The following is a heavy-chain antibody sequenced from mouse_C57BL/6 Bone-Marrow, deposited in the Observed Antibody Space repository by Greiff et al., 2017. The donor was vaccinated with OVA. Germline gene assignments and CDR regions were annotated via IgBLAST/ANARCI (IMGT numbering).Heavy chain of an antibody. CDR3: ARNWDSYYFDY. V-gene: IGHV5-4*03. Sequence: EVMLVESGGGLVKPGGSLKLSCAASGFTFSSYAMSWVRQTPEKRLEWVATISDGGSYTYYPDNVKGRFTISRDIAKNNLYLQMSHLKSEDTAMYYCARNWDSYYFDYWGQGTTLTVSS. D-gene: IGHD4-1*01. CDR1: GFTFSSYA. J-gene: IGHJ2*01. CDR2: ISDGGSYT.